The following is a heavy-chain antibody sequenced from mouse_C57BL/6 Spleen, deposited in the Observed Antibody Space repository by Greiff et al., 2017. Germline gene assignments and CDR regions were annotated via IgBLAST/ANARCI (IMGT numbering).Heavy chain of an antibody. CDR3: AREDDYDVLRYFDV. J-gene: IGHJ1*03. Sequence: EVQGVESGGGLVKPGGSLKLSCAASGFTFSSYAMSWVRQTPEKRLEWVATISDGGSYTYYPDNVKGRFTISRDNAKNNLYLQMSHLKSEDTAMYYGAREDDYDVLRYFDVWGTGTTVTVSS. V-gene: IGHV5-4*01. CDR1: GFTFSSYA. CDR2: ISDGGSYT. D-gene: IGHD2-4*01.